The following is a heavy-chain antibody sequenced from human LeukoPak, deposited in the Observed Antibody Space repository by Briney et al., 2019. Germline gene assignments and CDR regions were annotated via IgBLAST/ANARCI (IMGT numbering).Heavy chain of an antibody. CDR2: IYYSGST. CDR3: ARGIYYFDY. V-gene: IGHV4-39*07. Sequence: PSETLSLTCTVSGDSMNSGSYYWTWIRQPPGGSLEWIGSIYYSGSTYYNPSLKSRVTISIDTPKNHFSLRLTSVTAADTAMYFCARGIYYFDYWGQGTLVTVSS. CDR1: GDSMNSGSYY. J-gene: IGHJ4*02.